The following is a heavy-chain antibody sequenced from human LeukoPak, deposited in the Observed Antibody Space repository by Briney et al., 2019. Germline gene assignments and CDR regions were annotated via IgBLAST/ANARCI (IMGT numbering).Heavy chain of an antibody. D-gene: IGHD3-16*01. CDR2: IIPIFVTA. J-gene: IGHJ6*03. CDR1: GGTFSSYA. CDR3: ARDTSSDYYYYYYMDV. Sequence: ASVKVSCKASGGTFSSYAISWVRQAPGQGLEWMGGIIPIFVTANYAQKFQGRVTITADESTSTAYMELSSLRSEDTAVYYCARDTSSDYYYYYYMDVWGKGTTVTVSS. V-gene: IGHV1-69*13.